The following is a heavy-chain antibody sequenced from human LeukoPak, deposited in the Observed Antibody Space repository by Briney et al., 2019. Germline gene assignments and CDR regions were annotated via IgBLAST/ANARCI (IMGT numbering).Heavy chain of an antibody. CDR2: ISGSGGST. D-gene: IGHD1-26*01. Sequence: GGSQRLSCAASGFTFSGYAMSWVRQAPGKGLEWVSAISGSGGSTYYADSVKGQFTISRDNSKNTLYLQMNSLRAEETGLYYCAKGRNQWELLPEFDYWGQGTLVTVSS. CDR3: AKGRNQWELLPEFDY. CDR1: GFTFSGYA. V-gene: IGHV3-23*01. J-gene: IGHJ4*02.